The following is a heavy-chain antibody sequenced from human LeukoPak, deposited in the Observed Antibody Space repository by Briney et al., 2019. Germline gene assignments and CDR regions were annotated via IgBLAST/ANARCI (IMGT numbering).Heavy chain of an antibody. CDR3: ARLQVHCGGDCYTRWFDP. CDR1: GGSVSSYY. D-gene: IGHD2-21*02. Sequence: PSETLSLTCTVSGGSVSSYYWSWIRQPPGKGLEWIAYIYYSGSTRYNPSLKSRVTISLDRSKNQFSLKLRSVTAADTAVYYCARLQVHCGGDCYTRWFDPWGQGTLVTVSS. V-gene: IGHV4-59*08. CDR2: IYYSGST. J-gene: IGHJ5*02.